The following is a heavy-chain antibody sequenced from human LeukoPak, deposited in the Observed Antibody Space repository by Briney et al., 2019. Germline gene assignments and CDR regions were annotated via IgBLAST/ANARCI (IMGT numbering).Heavy chain of an antibody. CDR1: GGSITPYY. V-gene: IGHV4-59*01. J-gene: IGHJ5*02. CDR2: IFYSGST. Sequence: SETLSLTCSVSGGSITPYYWSWIRQPPGKGLEWIGYIFYSGSTNFNPSLKSRVTMSVDTSTNPFSLNLSSVTAADTAVYYCARGRGSSGYYHEGEWFDPWGQGTLVTVSS. CDR3: ARGRGSSGYYHEGEWFDP. D-gene: IGHD3-22*01.